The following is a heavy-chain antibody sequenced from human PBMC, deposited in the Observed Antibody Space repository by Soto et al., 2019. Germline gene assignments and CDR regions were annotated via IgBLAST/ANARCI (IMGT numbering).Heavy chain of an antibody. D-gene: IGHD2-21*01. V-gene: IGHV4-39*01. Sequence: SETLSLTCTVSGDPISSSSYYWGWIRQAPGKGLEWLATIYYTGYTYHNPSLKTHVTISGDTSKDQFSLKLTSVAAADTALEYCARSAIAIPWFFDLWGRSTLVTVSS. CDR3: ARSAIAIPWFFDL. CDR2: IYYTGYT. CDR1: GDPISSSSYY. J-gene: IGHJ2*01.